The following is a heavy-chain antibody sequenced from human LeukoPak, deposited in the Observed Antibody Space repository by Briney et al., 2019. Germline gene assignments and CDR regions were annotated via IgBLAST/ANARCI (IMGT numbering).Heavy chain of an antibody. D-gene: IGHD5-12*01. V-gene: IGHV1-69*05. CDR1: GGTFSSYA. J-gene: IGHJ5*02. Sequence: ASVKVSCKASGGTFSSYAISWVRQAPGQGLEWMGGIIPIFGTANYAQKFQGRVTITTDESTSTAYMELSSLRSEDTAVYYCARSGYSGYDLRNWFDPWGQGILVTVSS. CDR2: IIPIFGTA. CDR3: ARSGYSGYDLRNWFDP.